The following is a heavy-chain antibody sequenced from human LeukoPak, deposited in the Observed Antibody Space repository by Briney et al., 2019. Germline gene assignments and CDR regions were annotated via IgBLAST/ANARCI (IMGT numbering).Heavy chain of an antibody. CDR3: ARLGSVAMPFDY. Sequence: SETLSLTCTVSGGSMNNYYWNWIRQAPGKGLEWIGYSYYSGSTNYNASLKSRVNISVDTSKNQFSLNLSSVTAADKAVYYCARLGSVAMPFDYWGQGTLVTVSS. D-gene: IGHD2-2*01. V-gene: IGHV4-59*08. J-gene: IGHJ4*02. CDR2: SYYSGST. CDR1: GGSMNNYY.